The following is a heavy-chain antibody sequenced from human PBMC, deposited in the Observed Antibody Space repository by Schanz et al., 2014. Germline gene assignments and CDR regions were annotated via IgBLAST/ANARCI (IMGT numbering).Heavy chain of an antibody. J-gene: IGHJ4*02. Sequence: VQLVDSGGDLVKPGGSLRLSCAASGFTFSDYYMSWIRQAPGKGLEWVSVIYSGGSTYYADSVKGRFTISRDNAKNTLYLQMNSLRAEDTAVYYCVRDTDYHFDYWGQGTLVTVSS. CDR1: GFTFSDYY. D-gene: IGHD4-17*01. CDR2: IYSGGST. CDR3: VRDTDYHFDY. V-gene: IGHV3-66*01.